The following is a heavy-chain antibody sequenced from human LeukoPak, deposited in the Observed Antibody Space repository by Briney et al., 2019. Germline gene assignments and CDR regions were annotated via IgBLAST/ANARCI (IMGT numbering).Heavy chain of an antibody. CDR3: ARALFGSSGPDV. CDR1: GFTFSNYA. D-gene: IGHD6-6*01. Sequence: GGSLRLSCAASGFTFSNYAMHWVRQAPGKGLEWVAIISYDGSKKYYADSVKGRFTISRDNSKNTLYLQMNSLRAEDTAVYYCARALFGSSGPDVWGKGTTVTVSS. CDR2: ISYDGSKK. V-gene: IGHV3-30*04. J-gene: IGHJ6*04.